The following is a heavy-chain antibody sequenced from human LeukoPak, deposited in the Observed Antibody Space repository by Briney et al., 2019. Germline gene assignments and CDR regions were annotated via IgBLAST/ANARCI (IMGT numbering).Heavy chain of an antibody. D-gene: IGHD2-2*01. V-gene: IGHV4-34*01. J-gene: IGHJ4*02. CDR1: GGSFSGYY. CDR3: ARRYCSSTSCYVDY. Sequence: SETLSLTCAVYGGSFSGYYWSWIRQPPGKGLEWIGETNHSGSTNYNPSLKSRVTISVDTSKNQFSLKLSSVTAADTAVYYCARRYCSSTSCYVDYWGQGTLVSVSS. CDR2: TNHSGST.